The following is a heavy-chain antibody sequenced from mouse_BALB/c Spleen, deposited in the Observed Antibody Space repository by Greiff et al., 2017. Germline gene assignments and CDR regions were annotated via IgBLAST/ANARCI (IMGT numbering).Heavy chain of an antibody. CDR2: ISDGGSYT. D-gene: IGHD2-14*01. CDR3: ARGYYRFYAMDY. V-gene: IGHV5-4*02. CDR1: GFTFSDYY. Sequence: EVNLVESGGGLVKPGGSLKLSCAASGFTFSDYYMYWVRQTPEKRLEWVATISDGGSYTYYPDSVKGRFTISRDNAKNNLYLQMSSLKSEDTAMYYCARGYYRFYAMDYWGQGTSVTVSS. J-gene: IGHJ4*01.